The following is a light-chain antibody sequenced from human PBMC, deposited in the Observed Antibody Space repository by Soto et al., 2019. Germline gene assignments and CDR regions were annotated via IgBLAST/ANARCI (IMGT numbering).Light chain of an antibody. Sequence: QSALTQPASVSGSPGQSITISCTGTSSDVGHYNYVSWYQQYPGKAPKLMIYDVNTRPSGVSNRFSGSKSGNTASLTISGLQSDDEADYYCCSYTSSSTRIFGGGTKLTVL. V-gene: IGLV2-14*01. CDR2: DVN. CDR1: SSDVGHYNY. J-gene: IGLJ2*01. CDR3: CSYTSSSTRI.